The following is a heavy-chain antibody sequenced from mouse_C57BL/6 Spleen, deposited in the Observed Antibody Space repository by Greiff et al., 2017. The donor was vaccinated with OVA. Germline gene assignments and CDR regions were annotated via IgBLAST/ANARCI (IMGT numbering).Heavy chain of an antibody. D-gene: IGHD3-1*01. J-gene: IGHJ4*01. V-gene: IGHV5-6*01. CDR3: ARQETGLGYYAMDY. CDR1: GFTFSSYG. Sequence: EVKLVESGGDLVKPGGSLKLSCAASGFTFSSYGMSWVRQTPDKRLEWVATISSGGSYTYYPDSVKGRFTISRDNAKNTLYLQMSSLKSEDTAMYYCARQETGLGYYAMDYWGQGTSVTVSS. CDR2: ISSGGSYT.